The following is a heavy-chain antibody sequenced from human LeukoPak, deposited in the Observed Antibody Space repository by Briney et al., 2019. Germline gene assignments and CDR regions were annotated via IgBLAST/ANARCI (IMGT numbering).Heavy chain of an antibody. CDR1: GFTFSSYS. CDR2: IRSNSGTI. CDR3: ASPKGFYGDYSNYYYYMDV. V-gene: IGHV3-48*01. J-gene: IGHJ6*03. Sequence: PVGSVRLSCAASGFTFSSYSMNWVRQAPGKGLEWVSYIRSNSGTIYYADSVKGRFTISRNNAKNSLYLQMNSLRAEDTAVYYCASPKGFYGDYSNYYYYMDVWGKGTTVSVFS. D-gene: IGHD4-17*01.